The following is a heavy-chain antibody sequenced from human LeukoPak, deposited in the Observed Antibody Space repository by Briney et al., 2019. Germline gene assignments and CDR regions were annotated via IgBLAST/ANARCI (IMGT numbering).Heavy chain of an antibody. CDR3: ARDSPWGGCDY. J-gene: IGHJ4*02. CDR2: IYSSGNT. D-gene: IGHD7-27*01. V-gene: IGHV4-39*07. CDR1: GGSISTSSYY. Sequence: SETLSLTCTVSGGSISTSSYYWGWIRQPPGKGLDWIGRIYSSGNTNYNPSLKSRVTISVDTSKNQFSLKLSSVTAADTAVYYCARDSPWGGCDYWGQGTLVTVSS.